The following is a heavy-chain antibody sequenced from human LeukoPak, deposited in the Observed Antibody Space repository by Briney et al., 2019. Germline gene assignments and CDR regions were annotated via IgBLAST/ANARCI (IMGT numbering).Heavy chain of an antibody. J-gene: IGHJ4*02. CDR3: ARDRYGWFGY. CDR1: GGSLSSHY. CDR2: IYNSGST. D-gene: IGHD3-9*01. Sequence: SETLSLTCTVSGGSLSSHYWSWIRQAAGKGLEWIGRIYNSGSTNYNPSLKSRVTMSGDTSKSQFSLKLTSVTAADTAVYYCARDRYGWFGYWGQGTQVTVSS. V-gene: IGHV4-4*07.